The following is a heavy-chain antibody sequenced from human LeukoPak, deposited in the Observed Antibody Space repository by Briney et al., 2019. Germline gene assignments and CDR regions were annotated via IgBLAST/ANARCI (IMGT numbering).Heavy chain of an antibody. D-gene: IGHD3-22*01. V-gene: IGHV1-24*01. CDR2: FDPEDGET. Sequence: ASVKVSCKVSGYTLTELSMHWVRRAPGKGLEWMGGFDPEDGETIYAQKFQGRVTMTEDTSTDTAYMELSSLRSEDTAVYYCATDILGYYDSSGYSYYWGQGTLVTVSS. CDR1: GYTLTELS. J-gene: IGHJ4*02. CDR3: ATDILGYYDSSGYSYY.